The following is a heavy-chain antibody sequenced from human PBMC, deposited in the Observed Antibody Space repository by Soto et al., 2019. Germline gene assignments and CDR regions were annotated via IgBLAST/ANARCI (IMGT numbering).Heavy chain of an antibody. V-gene: IGHV3-21*01. CDR1: GFTFSSYS. CDR3: ARVPYDFWSGYYTSTRYYYYYMDV. J-gene: IGHJ6*03. Sequence: PGGSLRLSCAASGFTFSSYSMNWVRQAPGKGLEWVSSISSSSSYIYYADSVKGRFTISRDNAKNSLYLQMNSLRAEDTAVYYCARVPYDFWSGYYTSTRYYYYYMDVWGKGTTVTAP. CDR2: ISSSSSYI. D-gene: IGHD3-3*01.